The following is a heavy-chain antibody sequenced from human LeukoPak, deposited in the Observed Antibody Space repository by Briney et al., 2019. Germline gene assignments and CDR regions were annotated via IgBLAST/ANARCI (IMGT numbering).Heavy chain of an antibody. CDR3: ARGPSCSSTSCYFSWLDP. CDR2: INHSGST. CDR1: GGSFSGYY. Sequence: SETLSLTCAVYGGSFSGYYWSWIRQPPGKGLEWIGEINHSGSTNYNPSLKSRVTISVDTSKNQFSLKLSSVTAADTAVYYCARGPSCSSTSCYFSWLDPWGQGTLVTVSS. D-gene: IGHD2-2*01. V-gene: IGHV4-34*01. J-gene: IGHJ5*02.